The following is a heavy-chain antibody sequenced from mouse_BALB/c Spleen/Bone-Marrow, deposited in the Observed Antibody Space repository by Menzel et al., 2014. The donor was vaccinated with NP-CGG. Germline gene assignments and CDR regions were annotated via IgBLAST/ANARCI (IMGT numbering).Heavy chain of an antibody. Sequence: DVHLVESGGGLVKPGGSLKLSCAASGFTFSSYTMSWVRQTPEKRPEWVATISSGCSYTYYPDSVKGRFTISRDNAKNTLYLQMSSLKSEDTAMYYCTRDGKGNYDYAMDYWGQGTSVTVSS. CDR3: TRDGKGNYDYAMDY. V-gene: IGHV5-6-4*01. D-gene: IGHD2-1*01. J-gene: IGHJ4*01. CDR2: ISSGCSYT. CDR1: GFTFSSYT.